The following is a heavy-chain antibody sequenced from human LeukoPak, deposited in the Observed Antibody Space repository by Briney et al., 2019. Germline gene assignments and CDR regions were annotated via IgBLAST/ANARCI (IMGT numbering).Heavy chain of an antibody. Sequence: GGSLRLSCAASGFTFSSYGMHWVRQAPGKGLEWVAFIRYDGSNKYYADSVKGRFTISRDNAKNSLYLQMNSLRAEDTAVYYCARDGWFDWLSFDPRGQGTLVTVSS. CDR1: GFTFSSYG. V-gene: IGHV3-30*02. CDR3: ARDGWFDWLSFDP. D-gene: IGHD3-9*01. J-gene: IGHJ5*02. CDR2: IRYDGSNK.